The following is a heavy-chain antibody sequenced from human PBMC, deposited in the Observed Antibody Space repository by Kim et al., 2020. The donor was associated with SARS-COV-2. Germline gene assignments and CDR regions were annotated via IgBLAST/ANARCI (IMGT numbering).Heavy chain of an antibody. D-gene: IGHD3-10*01. CDR2: ISYDGSNK. CDR3: AKDQFPSRITMVRGAPYYYYYGMYV. J-gene: IGHJ6*02. V-gene: IGHV3-30*18. CDR1: GFTFSSYG. Sequence: GGSLRLSCAASGFTFSSYGMHWVRQAPGKGLEWVAVISYDGSNKYYADSVKGRFTISRDNSKNTLYLQMNSLRAEDTAVYYCAKDQFPSRITMVRGAPYYYYYGMYVWGQGTTVTVSS.